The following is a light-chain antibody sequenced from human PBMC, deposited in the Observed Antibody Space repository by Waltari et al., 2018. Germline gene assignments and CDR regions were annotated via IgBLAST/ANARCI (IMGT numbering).Light chain of an antibody. J-gene: IGLJ3*02. CDR2: GNI. CDR1: SSATGARSD. Sequence: QSVLKQPPSVSGAPGQRVTISCTGSSSATGARSDRHWYQHLPGTAPKLLIYGNINRPSGVPDRFSGSKSGTSASLAITGLQSEDEADYYCQSYDSSLSGWVFGGGTRLTVL. CDR3: QSYDSSLSGWV. V-gene: IGLV1-40*01.